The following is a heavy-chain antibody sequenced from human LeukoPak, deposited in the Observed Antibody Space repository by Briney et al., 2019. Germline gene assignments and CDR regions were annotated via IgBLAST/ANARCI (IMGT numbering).Heavy chain of an antibody. V-gene: IGHV4-34*01. CDR3: AREPIGYCTNGVCYTFDY. D-gene: IGHD2-8*01. CDR2: INHSGST. Sequence: SETLPLTCAVYGGSFSGYYWSWIRQPPGKGLEWIGEINHSGSTNYNPSLKSRVTISVDTSKNQFSLKLSSVTAADTAVYYCAREPIGYCTNGVCYTFDYWGQGTLVTVSS. CDR1: GGSFSGYY. J-gene: IGHJ4*02.